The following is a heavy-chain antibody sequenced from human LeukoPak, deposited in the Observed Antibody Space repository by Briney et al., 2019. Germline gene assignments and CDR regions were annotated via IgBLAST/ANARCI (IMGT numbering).Heavy chain of an antibody. V-gene: IGHV4-31*03. D-gene: IGHD3-22*01. Sequence: PSETLSLTRTVSGGSISSGGYYWSWIRQHPGKGLEWIGYIYYSGSTYYNPSLKSRVTISVDTSKNQFSLKLSSVTAADTAVYYCARATVLGYYYDSSGYYRYEYFQHWGQGTLVTVSS. J-gene: IGHJ1*01. CDR3: ARATVLGYYYDSSGYYRYEYFQH. CDR2: IYYSGST. CDR1: GGSISSGGYY.